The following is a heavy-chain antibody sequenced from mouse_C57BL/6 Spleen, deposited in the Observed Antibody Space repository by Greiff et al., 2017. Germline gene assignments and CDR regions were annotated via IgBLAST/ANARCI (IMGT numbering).Heavy chain of an antibody. Sequence: EVQVVESGGGLVKPGGSLKLSCAASGFTFSSYAMSWVRQTPEQRLEWVATISAGGSYTYYPDNVKGRFTLSIDNANKNLYLQMSHLKAEDTAMYYCGGYYGYPLAMDYWGQGTSVTVSS. J-gene: IGHJ4*01. CDR1: GFTFSSYA. V-gene: IGHV5-4*01. CDR2: ISAGGSYT. CDR3: GGYYGYPLAMDY. D-gene: IGHD2-2*01.